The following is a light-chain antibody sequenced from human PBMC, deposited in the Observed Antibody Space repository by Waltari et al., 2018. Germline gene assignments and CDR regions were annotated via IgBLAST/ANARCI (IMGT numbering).Light chain of an antibody. V-gene: IGLV2-11*01. J-gene: IGLJ3*02. CDR3: GSYAGSYTFGV. CDR2: DVS. CDR1: SSDVGGYHY. Sequence: QSALPQPRSVSGSPGQSVTISCTGTSSDVGGYHYVSWYQQHPGEAPKLMIYDVSKRPSGVPARFSGSTSGNTASLTISGLQGEDEADYYSGSYAGSYTFGVFGGGPKLTVL.